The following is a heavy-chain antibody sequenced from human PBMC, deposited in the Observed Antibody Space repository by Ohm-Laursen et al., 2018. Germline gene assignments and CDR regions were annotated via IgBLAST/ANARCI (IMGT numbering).Heavy chain of an antibody. J-gene: IGHJ4*02. D-gene: IGHD4-17*01. CDR3: ARVPNDYGDYYFDY. CDR1: DGSISTYY. Sequence: SDTLSLTCTVSDGSISTYYWSWIRQPPGKGLEWIGCIYYSGSTFYNPSLKSRVTISVDTSKNQYSLKLNSVTAADTAVYYCARVPNDYGDYYFDYWGQGTLVTVSS. V-gene: IGHV4-59*07. CDR2: IYYSGST.